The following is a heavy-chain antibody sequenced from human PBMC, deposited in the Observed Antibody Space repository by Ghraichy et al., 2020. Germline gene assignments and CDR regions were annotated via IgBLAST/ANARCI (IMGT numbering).Heavy chain of an antibody. CDR2: IYHSGST. Sequence: SQTLSLTCAVSGYSISSGYYWGWIRQPPGKGLEWIGSIYHSGSTYYNPSLKSRVTISVDTSKNQFSLKLSSVTAADTAVYYCARDYDSSSWYIGYYFDYWGQGTLVTVSS. V-gene: IGHV4-38-2*02. CDR1: GYSISSGYY. CDR3: ARDYDSSSWYIGYYFDY. D-gene: IGHD6-13*01. J-gene: IGHJ4*02.